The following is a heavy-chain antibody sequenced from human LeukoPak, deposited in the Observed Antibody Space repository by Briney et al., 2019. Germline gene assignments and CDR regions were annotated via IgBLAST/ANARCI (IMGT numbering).Heavy chain of an antibody. CDR1: GFTFSNAW. CDR3: TTHKRGYSYGYDY. J-gene: IGHJ4*02. D-gene: IGHD5-18*01. V-gene: IGHV3-15*01. Sequence: GGSLRLSCAASGFTFSNAWMSWVRQAPGKGLEWVGRIKSKTDGGTTDYAAPVKGRFTISRDDSKNTLYLQMNSLKTEDTAVYYCTTHKRGYSYGYDYWGQGTLVTVSS. CDR2: IKSKTDGGTT.